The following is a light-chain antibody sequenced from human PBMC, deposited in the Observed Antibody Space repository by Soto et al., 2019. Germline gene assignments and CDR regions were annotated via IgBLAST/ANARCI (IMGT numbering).Light chain of an antibody. CDR2: DAS. CDR3: QQRSNWPPYT. V-gene: IGKV3-11*01. Sequence: EIVLTQSPATLSLSPGESATLSCRASQSVSSYLAWYQHKPGLAPRLLISDASNRATGIPARFSGSGSGTAFTLTISSLEPEDFAVYYCQQRSNWPPYTFGQGTQLEIK. CDR1: QSVSSY. J-gene: IGKJ2*01.